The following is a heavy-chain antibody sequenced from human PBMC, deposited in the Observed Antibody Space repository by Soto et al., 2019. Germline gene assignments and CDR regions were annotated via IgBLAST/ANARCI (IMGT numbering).Heavy chain of an antibody. CDR3: ARALYGDYDWFDP. Sequence: ASVKVSCKASGYTFTGYYMHWVRQAPGQGLEWMGWINPNSGGTNYAQKFQGWVTMTRDTSISTAYMELSRLRSDDTAVYYRARALYGDYDWFDPWGQGTLVTVSS. J-gene: IGHJ5*02. V-gene: IGHV1-2*04. D-gene: IGHD4-17*01. CDR2: INPNSGGT. CDR1: GYTFTGYY.